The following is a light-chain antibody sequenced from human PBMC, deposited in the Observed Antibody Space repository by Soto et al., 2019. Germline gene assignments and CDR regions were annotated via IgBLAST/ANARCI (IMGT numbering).Light chain of an antibody. Sequence: DIQLTQSQSFLSASVGDRVTISCRASQGISDYLAWYQQKPGKAPKLLIYGASPLQSGVPSRFSGSASGTEFTLTISSLQPEDFATYFCQQFNAYPLTFGGGTKLEIK. CDR1: QGISDY. CDR2: GAS. V-gene: IGKV1-9*01. CDR3: QQFNAYPLT. J-gene: IGKJ4*01.